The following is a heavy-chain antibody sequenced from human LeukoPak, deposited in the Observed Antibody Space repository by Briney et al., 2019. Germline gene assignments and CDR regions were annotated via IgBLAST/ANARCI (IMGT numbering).Heavy chain of an antibody. CDR3: ARDYFSSAFGRFFDP. CDR2: INPNSGVT. V-gene: IGHV1-2*02. CDR1: GYSFTDHY. D-gene: IGHD6-19*01. Sequence: ASVKVSCKASGYSFTDHYIHWLRQAPGQRLEWMGWINPNSGVTNSAQKFQDRFTMTRDTSITTAYLELSRLRSDDTAFYYCARDYFSSAFGRFFDPWGQGTLVTVSS. J-gene: IGHJ5*02.